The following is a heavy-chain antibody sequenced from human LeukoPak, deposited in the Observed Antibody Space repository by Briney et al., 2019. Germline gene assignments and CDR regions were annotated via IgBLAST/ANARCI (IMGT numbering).Heavy chain of an antibody. J-gene: IGHJ4*02. CDR3: AKSPVPIAVARLYFDY. CDR1: GFAFSSYW. CDR2: IKTDGSST. D-gene: IGHD6-19*01. Sequence: QPGGSLRLSCAASGFAFSSYWMHWVRQAPGKGLVWVSRIKTDGSSTTYADSVKGRSTISRDNSKNTLYLQMNSLRAEDTAVYYCAKSPVPIAVARLYFDYWGQGTLVTVSS. V-gene: IGHV3-74*01.